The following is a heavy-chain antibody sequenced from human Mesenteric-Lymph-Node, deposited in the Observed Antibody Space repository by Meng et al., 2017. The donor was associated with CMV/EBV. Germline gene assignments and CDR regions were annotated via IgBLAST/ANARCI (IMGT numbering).Heavy chain of an antibody. J-gene: IGHJ3*02. CDR3: AKGRYSGSSNAFDI. CDR2: ISSSSSYI. V-gene: IGHV3-21*04. CDR1: GFTFSSYS. D-gene: IGHD1-26*01. Sequence: GGSLRLSCAASGFTFSSYSMNWVRQAPGKGLEWVSSISSSSSYIYYADSVKGRFTISRDNAKNSLYLQMNSLRVEDMALYYCAKGRYSGSSNAFDIWGQGTMVTVSS.